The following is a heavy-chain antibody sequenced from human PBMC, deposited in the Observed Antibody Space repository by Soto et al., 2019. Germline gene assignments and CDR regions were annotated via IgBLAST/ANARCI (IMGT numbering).Heavy chain of an antibody. CDR3: ARTRDSSGYYPSAH. J-gene: IGHJ4*02. D-gene: IGHD3-22*01. CDR1: GGSISSGGYY. CDR2: IYYSGST. Sequence: SETLSLTCTVSGGSISSGGYYWSWIRQHPGKGLEWIGYIYYSGSTYYNPSLKSRVTISVDTSKNQFSLKLSSVTAADTAVYYCARTRDSSGYYPSAHWGQGPLVTVPS. V-gene: IGHV4-31*03.